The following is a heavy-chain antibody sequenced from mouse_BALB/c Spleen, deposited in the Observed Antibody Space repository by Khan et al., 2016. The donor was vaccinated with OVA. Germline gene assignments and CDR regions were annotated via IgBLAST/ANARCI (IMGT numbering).Heavy chain of an antibody. V-gene: IGHV5-4*02. Sequence: EVELVESGGGLVKPGGSLKLSCAASGFTFSDYYMYWVRQTPEKRLEWVATISDGGSYTYYPDSVKGRFTISRDDVKNNLYLQRSSLKSEDTAMYYCARGFDGGPFTYWGQGTLVTVSA. CDR2: ISDGGSYT. CDR3: ARGFDGGPFTY. J-gene: IGHJ3*01. CDR1: GFTFSDYY. D-gene: IGHD1-1*02.